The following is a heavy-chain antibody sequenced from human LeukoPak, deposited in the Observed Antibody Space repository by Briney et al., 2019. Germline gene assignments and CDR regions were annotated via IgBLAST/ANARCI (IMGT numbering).Heavy chain of an antibody. D-gene: IGHD4-17*01. J-gene: IGHJ4*02. Sequence: GGSLRLSCAASGFTFSDHYMSWIRQAPGKGLEWVSYISNTGSTIYYADSVKGRFTISRDNAKNSLYLQMNSLRAEDTAVYYCAREAVTTDYWGQGTRVTVSP. CDR1: GFTFSDHY. CDR2: ISNTGSTI. CDR3: AREAVTTDY. V-gene: IGHV3-11*01.